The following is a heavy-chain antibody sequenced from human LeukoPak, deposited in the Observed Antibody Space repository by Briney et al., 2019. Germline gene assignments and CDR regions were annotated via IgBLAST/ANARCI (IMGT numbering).Heavy chain of an antibody. CDR2: VSADGTER. V-gene: IGHV3-30*18. Sequence: GTALRLSCIGSGFDLNYYGMHWVRQAPDRGLEWVAVVSADGTERFYADSVKGRFTISGDNSKNTVFLQMTSLRTEDTGVYYCAKGSSAYGHPTSPLFDFWGQGTLVTVSS. J-gene: IGHJ4*02. D-gene: IGHD3-22*01. CDR3: AKGSSAYGHPTSPLFDF. CDR1: GFDLNYYG.